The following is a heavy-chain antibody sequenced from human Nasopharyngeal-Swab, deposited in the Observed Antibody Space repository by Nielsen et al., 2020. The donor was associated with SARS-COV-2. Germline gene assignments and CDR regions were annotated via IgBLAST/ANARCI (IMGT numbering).Heavy chain of an antibody. CDR1: GFTFSSYS. Sequence: GESLKISCAASGFTFSSYSMNWVRQAPGKGLEWVSYMSSSSSTIYYADSVKGRFTISRDNAKNSLYLQMNSLRAEDTAVYYCTRDQTTVTTFYGMDVWGQGTTVTVSS. J-gene: IGHJ6*02. CDR2: MSSSSSTI. CDR3: TRDQTTVTTFYGMDV. V-gene: IGHV3-48*04. D-gene: IGHD4-17*01.